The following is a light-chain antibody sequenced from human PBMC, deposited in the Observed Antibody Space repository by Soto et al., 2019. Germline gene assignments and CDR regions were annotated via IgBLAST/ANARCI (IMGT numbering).Light chain of an antibody. Sequence: QSALTQPRSVFGSPGQSVTISCTGTSSDVGGYNYVSWYQQHPGTAPKLMIYDVSMRPSGVPDRFSGSKSGNTASLTISGLQAEDEADYYCCSYAGSYTLYVFGTGTKLTVL. V-gene: IGLV2-11*01. CDR3: CSYAGSYTLYV. CDR1: SSDVGGYNY. CDR2: DVS. J-gene: IGLJ1*01.